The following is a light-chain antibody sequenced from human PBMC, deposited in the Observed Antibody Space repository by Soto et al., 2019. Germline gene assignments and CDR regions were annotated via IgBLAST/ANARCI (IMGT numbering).Light chain of an antibody. CDR3: QTGATGIQV. V-gene: IGLV4-69*01. J-gene: IGLJ2*01. CDR2: LKSDGSH. Sequence: QSVLTQSPSASASLGASVKLTCTLSSGHNTYSIAWHQQQPEKGPRFLMKLKSDGSHSRGDGIPDRFSGSSSGAERYLTISSLQSEDEADYYCQTGATGIQVFGGGTKLTVL. CDR1: SGHNTYS.